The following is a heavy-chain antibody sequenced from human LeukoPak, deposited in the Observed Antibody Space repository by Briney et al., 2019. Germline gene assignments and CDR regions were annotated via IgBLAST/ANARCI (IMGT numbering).Heavy chain of an antibody. Sequence: GGSLRLSCVASGFTFSNFWMNWVRQAPGKGLEWVAKIKEDGSDKYYVDSVKGRFTISRDNAKNSLYLQMNSLRDEDTAVYYCATDLTGLQFNYWGQGTLVTVSS. D-gene: IGHD5-24*01. CDR1: GFTFSNFW. CDR2: IKEDGSDK. V-gene: IGHV3-7*01. CDR3: ATDLTGLQFNY. J-gene: IGHJ4*02.